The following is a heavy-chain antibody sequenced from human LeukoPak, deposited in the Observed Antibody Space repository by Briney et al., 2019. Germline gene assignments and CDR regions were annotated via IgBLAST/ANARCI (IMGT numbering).Heavy chain of an antibody. J-gene: IGHJ6*04. CDR2: MKPNSGNT. V-gene: IGHV1-8*01. CDR1: GYTFTSYD. CDR3: ARGRNGDEGRYYYYRMDV. D-gene: IGHD4-17*01. Sequence: ASVKVSCKASGYTFTSYDINWVRQATGQGLEWMGWMKPNSGNTGYAQKFQGRVTMTRNTSISTAYMELSSLTSDDTAVYYCARGRNGDEGRYYYYRMDVWGKGTTVTVSS.